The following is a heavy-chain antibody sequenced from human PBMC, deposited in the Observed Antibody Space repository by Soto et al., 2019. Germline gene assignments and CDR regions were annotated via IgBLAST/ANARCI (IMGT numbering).Heavy chain of an antibody. V-gene: IGHV4-31*01. J-gene: IGHJ5*02. D-gene: IGHD2-2*01. CDR1: GGSISSGNYY. Sequence: QVQLQESGPGLVKTSQTLSLTCTVSGGSISSGNYYWSWIRQHPGKGPEWLGHIYYNRNTYYNPSLKSQVTISLDTSRNQSSLSLSSVTAADTAVYCCARSGVVPAAKWFVPWGQGTLVTVSS. CDR2: IYYNRNT. CDR3: ARSGVVPAAKWFVP.